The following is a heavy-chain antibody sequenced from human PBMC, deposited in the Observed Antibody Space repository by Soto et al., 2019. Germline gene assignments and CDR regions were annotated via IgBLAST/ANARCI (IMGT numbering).Heavy chain of an antibody. D-gene: IGHD6-6*01. V-gene: IGHV4-34*01. CDR1: GGSFSGYY. CDR3: ARAVPEYSSSNNWFDP. J-gene: IGHJ5*02. Sequence: SETLSLTCAVYGGSFSGYYWSWIRQPPGKGLEWIGETNHSGSTNYNPSLKSRVTISVDTSKNQFSLKLSSVTAADTAVYYCARAVPEYSSSNNWFDPWGQGTLVTVSS. CDR2: TNHSGST.